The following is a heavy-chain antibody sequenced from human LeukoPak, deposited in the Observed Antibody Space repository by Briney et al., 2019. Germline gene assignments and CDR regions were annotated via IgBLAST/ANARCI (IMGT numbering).Heavy chain of an antibody. CDR1: GYTFSRYW. V-gene: IGHV5-51*01. J-gene: IGHJ6*03. Sequence: GESLKISCVASGYTFSRYWIGWVRQMPAKGLEWMGLIYPDDSDTRYSPSFEGQVTISADKSITTAYLQWSSLKASDTAIYYCARGGEGEAYFYYYLDVWGKGTPVTVSS. CDR2: IYPDDSDT. D-gene: IGHD3-10*01. CDR3: ARGGEGEAYFYYYLDV.